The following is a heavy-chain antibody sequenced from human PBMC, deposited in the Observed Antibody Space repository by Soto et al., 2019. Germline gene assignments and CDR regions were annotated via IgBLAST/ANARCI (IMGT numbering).Heavy chain of an antibody. V-gene: IGHV3-23*01. Sequence: EVQLLGSGGGLVQPGGSLRLSCAASGFVFSSYAMSWVRQAPGKGLEWVSAISGSGTTAYYADSVKGRFIFSRDNPKNTMYLQMNSLRVEDTAVYFCAKTTDGWFSAFEIWGQGTVVTVSS. CDR3: AKTTDGWFSAFEI. CDR1: GFVFSSYA. CDR2: ISGSGTTA. D-gene: IGHD6-19*01. J-gene: IGHJ3*02.